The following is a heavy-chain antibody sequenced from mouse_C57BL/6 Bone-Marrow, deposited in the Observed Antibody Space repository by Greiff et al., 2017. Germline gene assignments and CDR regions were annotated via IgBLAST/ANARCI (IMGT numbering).Heavy chain of an antibody. D-gene: IGHD1-1*01. Sequence: VQLQQSGPELVKPGASVKISCKASGYTFTDYYMNWVKQSHGKSLEWIGDINPNNSGTSYNQKFKGKATLTVDKSSSTAYMELRSLTSEDSAVYYCARSPLRGFDYWGQGTTLTVSS. J-gene: IGHJ2*01. CDR2: INPNNSGT. CDR1: GYTFTDYY. CDR3: ARSPLRGFDY. V-gene: IGHV1-26*01.